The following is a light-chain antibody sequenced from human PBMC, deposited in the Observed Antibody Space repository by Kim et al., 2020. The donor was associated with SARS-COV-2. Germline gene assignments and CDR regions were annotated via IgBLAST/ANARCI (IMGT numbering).Light chain of an antibody. V-gene: IGLV6-57*03. J-gene: IGLJ3*02. CDR3: QSDDGSSWV. Sequence: GQTVTISCTRSSVSIASNYVQWYQQRPGSAPTTVIYDDNRRPSGVPDRFSGSIDSSSNSASLPISGRKTEDEADYYCQSDDGSSWVFGGGTKLTVL. CDR1: SVSIASNY. CDR2: DDN.